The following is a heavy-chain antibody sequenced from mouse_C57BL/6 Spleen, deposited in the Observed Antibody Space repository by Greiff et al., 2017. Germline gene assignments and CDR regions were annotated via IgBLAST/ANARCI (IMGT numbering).Heavy chain of an antibody. CDR2: SNPNNGGT. J-gene: IGHJ2*01. CDR3: ARGDGSERGLDY. Sequence: VQLKQSGPELVKPGASVKIPCKASGYTFTDYNMDWVKQSHGKSLEWIGDSNPNNGGTIYNQKFKGKATLTVDKSSSTAYMELRSLTSEDTAVYYCARGDGSERGLDYWGQGTTLTVSS. V-gene: IGHV1-18*01. D-gene: IGHD1-1*01. CDR1: GYTFTDYN.